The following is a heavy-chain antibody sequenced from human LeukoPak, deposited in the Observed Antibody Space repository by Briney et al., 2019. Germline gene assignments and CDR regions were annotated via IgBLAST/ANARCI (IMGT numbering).Heavy chain of an antibody. Sequence: PGGSLRLSCAASGFTFSNYGMSWVRQAPGKGLEWVAHINKDGSEIYYVDSVKGRFTISTDNAKSSLYLQMNSLRVEDTAVYYCARDKVTYWGQGILVTVSS. CDR3: ARDKVTY. J-gene: IGHJ4*02. V-gene: IGHV3-7*01. CDR1: GFTFSNYG. CDR2: INKDGSEI.